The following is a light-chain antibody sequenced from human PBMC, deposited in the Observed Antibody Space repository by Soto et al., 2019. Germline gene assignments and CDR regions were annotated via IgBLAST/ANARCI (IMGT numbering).Light chain of an antibody. CDR2: WAS. Sequence: DIVMTQSPDSLAVSLGERATINCKSRQSVLYSSNNKNYLAWYQQKPGQPPKLLVYWASTRESGVPDRFSGIVSGTDLTLTISSLQAEDGEVYDGQQYYSTPWTFGQGTKVDIK. V-gene: IGKV4-1*01. CDR1: QSVLYSSNNKNY. J-gene: IGKJ1*01. CDR3: QQYYSTPWT.